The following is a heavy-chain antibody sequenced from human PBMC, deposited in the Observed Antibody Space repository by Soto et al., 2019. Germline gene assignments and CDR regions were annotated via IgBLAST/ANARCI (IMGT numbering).Heavy chain of an antibody. D-gene: IGHD3-22*01. J-gene: IGHJ6*02. Sequence: PGGSLRLSCAASGFTVSSNYMSWVRQAPGKGLEWVSVIYSGGSTYYADSVKGRFTISRDNSKNTLYLQMNSLRAEDTAVYYCAKDYYDSSGYYYYYGMDVWGQGTTVTVSS. CDR2: IYSGGST. V-gene: IGHV3-53*01. CDR3: AKDYYDSSGYYYYYGMDV. CDR1: GFTVSSNY.